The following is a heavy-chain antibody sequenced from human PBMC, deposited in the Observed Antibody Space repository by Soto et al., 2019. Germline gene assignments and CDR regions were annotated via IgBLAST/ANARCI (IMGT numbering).Heavy chain of an antibody. CDR2: IYYNGST. CDR1: GGSIGSKSHY. V-gene: IGHV4-39*01. Sequence: PSETLSLTCTVSGGSIGSKSHYWGWIRQSPGKGPEWVGSIYYNGSTYYNPTLKSRVTISVDTSKNQFSLRLSSVTAADTAVFYCARFAPRGSIGWYSYFDYWGQGTLVTVSS. CDR3: ARFAPRGSIGWYSYFDY. D-gene: IGHD6-19*01. J-gene: IGHJ4*02.